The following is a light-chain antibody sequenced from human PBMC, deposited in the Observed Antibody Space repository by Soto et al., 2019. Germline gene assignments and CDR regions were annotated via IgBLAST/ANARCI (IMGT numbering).Light chain of an antibody. CDR2: TAS. CDR3: QQCHNDSFS. Sequence: DIQMTQSPSTLSASVGDRVTITCRASQSISTWLAWYQQKPGTAPKLLIYTASALASGVPSRFSVCESGTVFRLILNSLQPDDLATYFSQQCHNDSFSFGTGTTVHIK. V-gene: IGKV1-5*03. J-gene: IGKJ3*01. CDR1: QSISTW.